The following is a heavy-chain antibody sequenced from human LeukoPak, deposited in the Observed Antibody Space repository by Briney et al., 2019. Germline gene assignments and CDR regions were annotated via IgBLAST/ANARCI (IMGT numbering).Heavy chain of an antibody. D-gene: IGHD4/OR15-4a*01. J-gene: IGHJ4*02. CDR3: AKTPYGDYYDY. Sequence: GASVKVSCKASGYTFTDYYIHWVRQAPGQGHQWLGWINPNTGGTKVAQNFQGRVTLTRDTSIGTAFMEVTRLKSDDTAVYYCAKTPYGDYYDYWGQGTLVTVSS. V-gene: IGHV1-2*02. CDR2: INPNTGGT. CDR1: GYTFTDYY.